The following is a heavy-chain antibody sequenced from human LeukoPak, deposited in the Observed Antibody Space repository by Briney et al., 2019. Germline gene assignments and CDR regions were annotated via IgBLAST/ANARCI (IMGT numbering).Heavy chain of an antibody. CDR1: GFTFSDHY. CDR3: ARVGVMKTTVDY. V-gene: IGHV3-72*01. Sequence: GGSLRLSCAASGFTFSDHYMAWVRQAPGKGLEWVGRTRDKATSYTTDYAASVKGRFTISRDDSKNSLSLQMHSPKSEDTAVYYCARVGVMKTTVDYWGQGVLVTVSS. CDR2: TRDKATSYTT. D-gene: IGHD4-11*01. J-gene: IGHJ4*02.